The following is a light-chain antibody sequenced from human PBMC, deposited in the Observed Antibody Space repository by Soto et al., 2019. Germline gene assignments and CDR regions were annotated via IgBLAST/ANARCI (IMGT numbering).Light chain of an antibody. CDR1: SSDVGGYNY. Sequence: QSALTQPASVSGSPGQSITISCTGTSSDVGGYNYVSWYQQHPGKAPKLMIYEVSNRPSGVSNRFSGSKSGTTASLTISGLQDDSESDHYCSSYTISSTWVFGGATKRTGL. CDR3: SSYTISSTWV. CDR2: EVS. J-gene: IGLJ3*02. V-gene: IGLV2-14*01.